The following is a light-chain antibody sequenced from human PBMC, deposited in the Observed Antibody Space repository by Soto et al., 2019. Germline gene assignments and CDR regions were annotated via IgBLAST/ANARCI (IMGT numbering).Light chain of an antibody. CDR3: QHYGSSPWT. V-gene: IGKV3-20*01. CDR2: GAS. J-gene: IGKJ1*01. CDR1: QSVSSNY. Sequence: EIVLTQSPGTLSLSPGERATLSCRASQSVSSNYLAWYQQKPGQAPRLLIYGASSRATGIPDRFSGSGSGINFTLAISRLEPEDLAVYYCQHYGSSPWTFGLGTTVEI.